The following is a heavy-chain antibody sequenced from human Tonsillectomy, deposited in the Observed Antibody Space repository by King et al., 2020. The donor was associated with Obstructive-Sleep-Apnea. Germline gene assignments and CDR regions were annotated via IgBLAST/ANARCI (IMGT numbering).Heavy chain of an antibody. J-gene: IGHJ4*02. Sequence: VQLVESGGALVPPGGSLRLSCAASGFIFSNSYMAWVRQAPGKGLVWVANINQDGSEKNYVDSVRGRFTISRDNAENSLSLQMSSLTVEDTAVYYCTSEGGGAYWGQGTLVIVAS. V-gene: IGHV3-7*01. CDR3: TSEGGGAY. CDR1: GFIFSNSY. CDR2: INQDGSEK. D-gene: IGHD2-15*01.